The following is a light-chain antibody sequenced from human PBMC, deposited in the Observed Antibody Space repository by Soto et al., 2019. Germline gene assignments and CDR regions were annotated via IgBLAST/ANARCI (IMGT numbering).Light chain of an antibody. CDR1: QSISRY. Sequence: IVLTQSPGTLSLSPGERTTLSCRASQSISRYLAWYQQKPGQGPRLLIYDTSSRATGVPDRYSASGSGTDFTLTISRLEPEGFAVFFCQQYGTSEIIFGQGTRLEIK. CDR3: QQYGTSEII. CDR2: DTS. J-gene: IGKJ5*01. V-gene: IGKV3-20*01.